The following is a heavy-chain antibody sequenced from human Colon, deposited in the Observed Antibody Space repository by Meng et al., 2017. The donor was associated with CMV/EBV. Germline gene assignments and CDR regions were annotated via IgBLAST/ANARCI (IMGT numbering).Heavy chain of an antibody. CDR3: ARARYYDNSGYYYWYFDL. D-gene: IGHD3-22*01. CDR2: INVVDGDT. CDR1: TFSSPV. V-gene: IGHV1-3*01. J-gene: IGHJ2*01. Sequence: TFSSPVMHWVRQAAGQRLEWLGWINVVDGDTKYSQKFQGRVTITRDTSASTAFMELSSLRSEDTAVYYCARARYYDNSGYYYWYFDLWGRGALVTVSS.